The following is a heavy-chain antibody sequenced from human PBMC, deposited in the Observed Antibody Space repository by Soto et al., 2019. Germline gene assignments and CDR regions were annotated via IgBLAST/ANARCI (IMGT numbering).Heavy chain of an antibody. CDR3: ARGSEDIVIHNWFDP. J-gene: IGHJ5*02. V-gene: IGHV1-69*13. CDR2: IIPIFGTA. Sequence: ASVKVSCKASGGTFSSYAISWVRQAPGQGLEWMGGIIPIFGTANYAQKFQGRVTITADESTSTAYMELSSLRSEDTAVYYCARGSEDIVIHNWFDPWGQGTLVTVSS. D-gene: IGHD2-15*01. CDR1: GGTFSSYA.